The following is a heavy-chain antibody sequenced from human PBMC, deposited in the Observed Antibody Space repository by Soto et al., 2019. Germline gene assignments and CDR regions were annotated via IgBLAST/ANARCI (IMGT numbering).Heavy chain of an antibody. J-gene: IGHJ4*02. CDR3: AGGWNYFDY. CDR2: MSHDGSKK. V-gene: IGHV3-30*03. Sequence: QVRLVESGGGVIQPGRSLRLSCVASGFSFRSYGMHWVRQAPGKGLEWVALMSHDGSKKYYADSVKGRLTISRDNSKNTLYLQMDSLSVEDTAVDYCAGGWNYFDYWGQGTQVTVSS. D-gene: IGHD6-19*01. CDR1: GFSFRSYG.